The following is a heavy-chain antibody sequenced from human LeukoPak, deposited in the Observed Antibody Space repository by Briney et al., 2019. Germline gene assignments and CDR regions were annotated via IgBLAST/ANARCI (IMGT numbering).Heavy chain of an antibody. CDR2: ISGSGGST. V-gene: IGHV3-23*01. Sequence: GGSLRFSGAASGFTFSSYAMSWARQAPGNGLEWGSAISGSGGSTYYEDSVKGRFTISRDNSKNTLYLQMNSLRAEDTAVYYCAKGLDIVATWDYWGQGTLVTVSS. CDR3: AKGLDIVATWDY. CDR1: GFTFSSYA. D-gene: IGHD5-12*01. J-gene: IGHJ4*02.